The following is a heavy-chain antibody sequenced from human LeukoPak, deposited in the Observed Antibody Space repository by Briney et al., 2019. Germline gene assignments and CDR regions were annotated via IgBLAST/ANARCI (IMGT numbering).Heavy chain of an antibody. CDR1: GYTFTGYY. J-gene: IGHJ1*01. CDR2: INPNSGGT. D-gene: IGHD1-26*01. V-gene: IGHV1-2*02. CDR3: SRVREVGATTKETFQH. Sequence: ASVKVSCKASGYTFTGYYMHWVRQAPGQGLEWMGWINPNSGGTNYAQKFQGRVTMTRDTSISTAYMELSRLRSDDTAVYYCSRVREVGATTKETFQHWGQGTLVTVSS.